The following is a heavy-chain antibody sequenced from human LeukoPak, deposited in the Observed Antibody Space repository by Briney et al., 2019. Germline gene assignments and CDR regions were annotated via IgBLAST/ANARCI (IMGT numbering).Heavy chain of an antibody. CDR3: ARPRWNYYYFDY. V-gene: IGHV3-21*01. CDR1: EFTFSSHA. Sequence: PGGSLRLSCAASEFTFSSHAMIWVRQAPGKGLEGISSITSSSSHIFYAGSVRGRFTISRDNAKNSLYLQMNRLRAEDTAVYYCARPRWNYYYFDYWGQGTLVTVSS. D-gene: IGHD1-7*01. J-gene: IGHJ4*02. CDR2: ITSSSSHI.